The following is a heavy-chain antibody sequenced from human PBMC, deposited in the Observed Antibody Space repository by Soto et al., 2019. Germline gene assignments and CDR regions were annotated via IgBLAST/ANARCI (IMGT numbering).Heavy chain of an antibody. D-gene: IGHD2-2*01. Sequence: QITLKESGPTLVKPTQTLTLTCTFSGFSLSADGVGVGWIRQPPGKALEWLALIYGDDYQRYSPSLKTRLTITKDTSKNQVVLTMTNMDPVDTATYYCAHAYGGTSWPNDAFDVWGQGTVVTVSS. CDR3: AHAYGGTSWPNDAFDV. CDR1: GFSLSADGVG. J-gene: IGHJ3*01. CDR2: IYGDDYQ. V-gene: IGHV2-5*02.